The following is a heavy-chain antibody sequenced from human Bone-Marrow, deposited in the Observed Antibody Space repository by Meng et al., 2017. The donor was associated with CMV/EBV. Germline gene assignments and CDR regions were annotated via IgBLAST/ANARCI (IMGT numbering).Heavy chain of an antibody. D-gene: IGHD3-22*01. J-gene: IGHJ4*02. CDR2: IIVLFDTA. Sequence: QVQLVQSGAEVKKPGSSVKVSCKPSGGAFSSYAFSWVRQAPGQGLEWMGGIIVLFDTANYAQKFQGRVTITADESTNTAYKELSSLTSDDTAVYYCATTYGGYYDSSGSDYWGQGTLVTVSS. CDR3: ATTYGGYYDSSGSDY. CDR1: GGAFSSYA. V-gene: IGHV1-69*01.